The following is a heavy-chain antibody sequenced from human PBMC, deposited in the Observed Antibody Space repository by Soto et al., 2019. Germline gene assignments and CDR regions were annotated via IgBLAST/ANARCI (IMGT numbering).Heavy chain of an antibody. CDR1: GGSISSYY. V-gene: IGHV4-59*01. J-gene: IGHJ5*02. CDR3: ARDSGSGSYSYNWFDP. Sequence: SDTLSLTCTVSGGSISSYYWSWIRQPPGKGLEWIGYIYYSGSTNYNPSLKSRVTISVDTSKNQFSLKLSSVTAADTAVYYCARDSGSGSYSYNWFDPWGQGTLVTVSS. D-gene: IGHD3-10*01. CDR2: IYYSGST.